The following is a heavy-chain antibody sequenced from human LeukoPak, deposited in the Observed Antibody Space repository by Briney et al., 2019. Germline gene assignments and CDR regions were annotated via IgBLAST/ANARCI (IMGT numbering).Heavy chain of an antibody. CDR1: GFTFSSYW. V-gene: IGHV3-33*08. CDR2: IWYDGSNK. Sequence: GGSLRLSCAASGFTFSSYWMSWVRQAPGKGLEWVAVIWYDGSNKYYADSVKGRFTISRDNSKNTLYLQMNSLRAEDTAVYYCARVRKKVWNYFDYWGQGTLVTVSS. CDR3: ARVRKKVWNYFDY. D-gene: IGHD1-1*01. J-gene: IGHJ4*02.